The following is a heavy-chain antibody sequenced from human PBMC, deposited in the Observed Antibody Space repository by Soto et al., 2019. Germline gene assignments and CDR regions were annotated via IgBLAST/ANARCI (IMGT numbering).Heavy chain of an antibody. Sequence: QVQLQQWGAGLLKPSETLSLTCAVYGGSFSGYYWSWIRQPPGKGLEWIGEINHSGSTNYNPSLKSRVPVSVDTTKDEFSLKLNSVTAADTAVYYCARVGGALYCSGGCGYPTIDNGGQGTMVTVSS. CDR1: GGSFSGYY. V-gene: IGHV4-34*01. CDR2: INHSGST. CDR3: ARVGGALYCSGGCGYPTIDN. D-gene: IGHD2-15*01. J-gene: IGHJ4*02.